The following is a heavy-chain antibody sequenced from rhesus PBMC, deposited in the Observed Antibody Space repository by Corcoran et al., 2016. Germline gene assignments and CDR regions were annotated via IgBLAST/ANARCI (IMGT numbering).Heavy chain of an antibody. CDR2: ITYSGST. D-gene: IGHD6-31*01. CDR3: ARTQRLVFDY. CDR1: GGSLSSGYYY. V-gene: IGHV4-122*02. Sequence: QVQLQESGPGLVKPSETLSLTCAVPGGSLSSGYYYWSWIRQPPGKGLKWIGYITYSGSTSYNPSLKSRVTMSRDTSKNQFSLKLISVTAADTAVYYCARTQRLVFDYWGQGVLVTVSS. J-gene: IGHJ4*01.